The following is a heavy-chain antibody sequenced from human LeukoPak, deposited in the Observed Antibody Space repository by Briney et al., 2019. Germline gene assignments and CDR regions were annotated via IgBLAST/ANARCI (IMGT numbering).Heavy chain of an antibody. CDR2: IYTSGST. CDR1: GGSISSDY. CDR3: ARERREWPRLLDY. Sequence: SETLSLTCTVSGGSISSDYWSWIRQPAGKALEWIGRIYTSGSTNYNPSLKSRVTMSVDTSKNQFSLKLNSVTAADTAVYYCARERREWPRLLDYWGQGTLVTVSS. D-gene: IGHD3-3*01. V-gene: IGHV4-4*07. J-gene: IGHJ4*02.